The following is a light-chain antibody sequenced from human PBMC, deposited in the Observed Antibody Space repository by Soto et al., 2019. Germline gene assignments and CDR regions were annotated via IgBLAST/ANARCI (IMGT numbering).Light chain of an antibody. CDR3: QQFSSYPLT. V-gene: IGKV3-20*01. CDR1: QTVRNNY. J-gene: IGKJ4*01. Sequence: EFVLPQSPGTLSLSPGESATLSCRARQTVRNNYLAWYQQKPGQAPRLLIYDASSRATGIPDRFSGGGSGTDFTLTISRLEPEDFAVYYCQQFSSYPLTFGGGTKVDIK. CDR2: DAS.